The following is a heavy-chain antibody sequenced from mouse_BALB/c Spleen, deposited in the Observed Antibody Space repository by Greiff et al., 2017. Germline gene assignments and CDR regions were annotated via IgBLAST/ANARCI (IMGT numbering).Heavy chain of an antibody. CDR3: AREVYDGYYGAMDY. CDR2: IWAGGST. CDR1: GFSLTSYG. J-gene: IGHJ4*01. V-gene: IGHV2-9*02. D-gene: IGHD2-3*01. Sequence: VKLMESGPGLVAPSQSLSITCTVSGFSLTSYGVHWVRQPPGKGLEWLGVIWAGGSTNYNSALMSRLSISKDNSKSQVFLKMNSLQSDDTAMYYCAREVYDGYYGAMDYWGQGTSVTVSS.